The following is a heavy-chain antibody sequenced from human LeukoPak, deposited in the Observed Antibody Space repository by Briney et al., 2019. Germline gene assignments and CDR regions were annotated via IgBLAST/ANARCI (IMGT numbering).Heavy chain of an antibody. CDR1: GFPFSNYG. J-gene: IGHJ6*03. D-gene: IGHD3-10*01. Sequence: GGSLRLSCAASGFPFSNYGMNWVRQAPGKGLEWVSSISSSSSYIYYADSVKGRFTISRDNAKNSLYLQMNSLRAEDTAVYYCARTDYYGSGSYYPKYYYYYYMDVWGKGTTVTVSS. CDR3: ARTDYYGSGSYYPKYYYYYYMDV. CDR2: ISSSSSYI. V-gene: IGHV3-21*01.